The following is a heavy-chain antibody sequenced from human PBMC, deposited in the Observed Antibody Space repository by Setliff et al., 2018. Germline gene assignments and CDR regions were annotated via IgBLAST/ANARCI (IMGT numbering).Heavy chain of an antibody. V-gene: IGHV4-39*07. CDR1: GGSISNSNYY. CDR2: IYFSRTT. J-gene: IGHJ5*02. Sequence: LSLTCTASGGSISNSNYYWGWIRQPPGKGLEWIGSIYFSRTTYYNPSLKSRVTMSINTSKNHFSLNLSSVTAADTAVYFCAKTELGLTGTKNWFDPWGQGTLVTVSS. D-gene: IGHD1-7*01. CDR3: AKTELGLTGTKNWFDP.